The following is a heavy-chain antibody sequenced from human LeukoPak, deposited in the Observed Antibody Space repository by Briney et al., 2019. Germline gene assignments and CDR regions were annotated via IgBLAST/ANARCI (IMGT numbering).Heavy chain of an antibody. V-gene: IGHV4-4*02. J-gene: IGHJ3*02. CDR3: ARDVNPYYYGSGRNGKAFDI. CDR2: IYHSGST. D-gene: IGHD3-10*01. CDR1: GGSISSSNW. Sequence: SETLSLTCAVSGGSISSSNWWSWVRPPPGKGLEWIGEIYHSGSTNYNPSLKSRVTISVDKSKNQFSLKLSSVTAADTAVYYCARDVNPYYYGSGRNGKAFDIWGQGTMVTVSS.